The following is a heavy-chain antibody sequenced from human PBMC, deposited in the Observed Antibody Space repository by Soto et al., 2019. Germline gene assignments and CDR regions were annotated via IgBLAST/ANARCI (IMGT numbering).Heavy chain of an antibody. CDR2: IYYSGST. Sequence: SETLSLTCTVSGGSISSGGYYWSWIRQHPGKGLEWIGYIYYSGSTYYNPSLKSRVTISVDTSKNQFSLKLSSVTAADTAVYYCARVGGGYDFWSGYYLYGMDVWGQGTTVT. CDR1: GGSISSGGYY. D-gene: IGHD3-3*01. V-gene: IGHV4-31*03. CDR3: ARVGGGYDFWSGYYLYGMDV. J-gene: IGHJ6*02.